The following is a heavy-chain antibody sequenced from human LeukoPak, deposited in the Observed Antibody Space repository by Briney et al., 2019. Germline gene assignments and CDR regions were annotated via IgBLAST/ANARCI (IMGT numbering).Heavy chain of an antibody. Sequence: SETLRLTCTVSGYSISSYSRSWIRQPPGKGLEWVGNVYYSGSTNYNASLKSRVTISVDNSKNQFSLKLNSVTDAETAVYYCARAIDSSGWSLYYFDYWGQGTLVTVSS. D-gene: IGHD6-19*01. V-gene: IGHV4-59*01. CDR3: ARAIDSSGWSLYYFDY. CDR2: VYYSGST. CDR1: GYSISSYS. J-gene: IGHJ4*02.